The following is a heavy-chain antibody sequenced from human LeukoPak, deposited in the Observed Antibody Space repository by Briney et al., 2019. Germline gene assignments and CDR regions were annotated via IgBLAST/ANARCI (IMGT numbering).Heavy chain of an antibody. J-gene: IGHJ5*02. V-gene: IGHV3-21*04. CDR2: ISSSSSYI. CDR3: AKGPYSSGWSDWFDP. D-gene: IGHD6-19*01. Sequence: GGSLRLSCAASGFTFSSYSMNWVRQAPGKGPEWVSSISSSSSYIYYADSVKGRFTISRDNAKNSLYLQMNSLRAEDTALYYCAKGPYSSGWSDWFDPWGQGTLVTVSS. CDR1: GFTFSSYS.